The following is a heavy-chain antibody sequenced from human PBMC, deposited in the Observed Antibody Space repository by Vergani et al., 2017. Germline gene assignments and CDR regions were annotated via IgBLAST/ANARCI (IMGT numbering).Heavy chain of an antibody. V-gene: IGHV1-46*01. J-gene: IGHJ5*02. D-gene: IGHD2-2*01. Sequence: QVQLVQSGAEVKKPGASVKVSCKASGYTFTSYYMHWVRQAPGQGLEWMGIINPSGGSTSYAQKFQGRVTMTRDTSTSTVYMELSSLRSEDTAVYYCAGDSRYCSSTICYVGRDWFDPWGQGTLVTVSS. CDR2: INPSGGST. CDR1: GYTFTSYY. CDR3: AGDSRYCSSTICYVGRDWFDP.